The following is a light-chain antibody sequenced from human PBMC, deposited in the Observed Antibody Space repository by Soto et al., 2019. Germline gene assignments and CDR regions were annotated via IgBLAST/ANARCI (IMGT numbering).Light chain of an antibody. CDR2: QDT. CDR3: QAWDSSVYV. Sequence: SYELTQPPSVSVSPGQTARITCSGDKLVDKFACWYQQKPGQSPVLVIYQDTKRPSGIPERFSASNSGNTATLTITKTQATDEADYYCQAWDSSVYVFGTGTKLTVL. CDR1: KLVDKF. V-gene: IGLV3-1*01. J-gene: IGLJ1*01.